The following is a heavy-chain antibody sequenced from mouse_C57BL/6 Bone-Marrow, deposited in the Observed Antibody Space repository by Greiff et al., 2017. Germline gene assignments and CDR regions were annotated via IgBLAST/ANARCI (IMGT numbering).Heavy chain of an antibody. CDR3: ARYHYYGSSYDFYY. CDR1: GYAFSSSW. V-gene: IGHV1-82*01. D-gene: IGHD1-1*01. Sequence: QVQLQPSGPELVKPGASVKISCKASGYAFSSSWLNWVKQRPGKGLAWIGRIYPGDGDTNYNGKFKGKAPLTADKSSSTAYMPLSSLTSEDSAVYFCARYHYYGSSYDFYYWGQGTTLTVSS. CDR2: IYPGDGDT. J-gene: IGHJ2*01.